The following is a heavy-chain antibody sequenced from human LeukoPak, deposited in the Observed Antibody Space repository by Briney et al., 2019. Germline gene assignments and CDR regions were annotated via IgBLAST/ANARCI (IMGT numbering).Heavy chain of an antibody. CDR1: GFTFSSYA. CDR3: ARDGVRGSTDDYYYMDV. J-gene: IGHJ6*03. D-gene: IGHD5/OR15-5a*01. Sequence: GGSLRLSCAASGFTFSSYAMHWVRQAPGKGLEWVAVISYDGSNKYYADSVKGRFTISRDNSKNTLYLQMNSLRAEDTAVYYCARDGVRGSTDDYYYMDVWGKGTTVTISS. CDR2: ISYDGSNK. V-gene: IGHV3-30*04.